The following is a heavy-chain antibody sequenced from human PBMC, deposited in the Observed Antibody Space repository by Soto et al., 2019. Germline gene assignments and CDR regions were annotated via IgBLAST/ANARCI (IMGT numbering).Heavy chain of an antibody. CDR3: ARRVVNDAFDI. CDR1: GGSISGGFF. V-gene: IGHV4-31*03. J-gene: IGHJ3*02. CDR2: ISYSGSL. Sequence: PAETLSLTCTVSGGSISGGFFWTWIRQHPGKGLEWIGSISYSGSLYYNPSLKSRVTISVDTSKTHAAVKLSSETAAETAVYYCARRVVNDAFDIWGQGTMVT.